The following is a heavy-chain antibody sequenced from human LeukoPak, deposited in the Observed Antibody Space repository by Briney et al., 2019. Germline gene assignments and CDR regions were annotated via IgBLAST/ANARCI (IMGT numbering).Heavy chain of an antibody. CDR2: ISWDSGSQ. V-gene: IGHV3-9*01. CDR3: IKDMGFDLLKDAFLV. J-gene: IGHJ3*01. CDR1: GFSLEDYA. D-gene: IGHD3-9*01. Sequence: GGSLRLSCVGSGFSLEDYAMHWVRQVPGKGLEWVSSISWDSGSQVYTDSVKGRFTISRDNDKNSLYLQMNSLRLEDTAFYYCIKDMGFDLLKDAFLVWGRGTLVTVSS.